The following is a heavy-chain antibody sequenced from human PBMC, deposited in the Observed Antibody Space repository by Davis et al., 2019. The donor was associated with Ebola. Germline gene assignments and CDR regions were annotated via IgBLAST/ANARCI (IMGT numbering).Heavy chain of an antibody. CDR1: GFTFDDYA. CDR3: AKDSRLSGWFDY. CDR2: ISWNSGSI. Sequence: SLKISCAASGFTFDDYAMHWVRQAPGKGLEWVSGISWNSGSIDYADSVKGRFTISRDSAKKSLYLQMNSLRPEDTAFYYCAKDSRLSGWFDYWGQGTLVTVSS. J-gene: IGHJ4*02. D-gene: IGHD6-19*01. V-gene: IGHV3-9*01.